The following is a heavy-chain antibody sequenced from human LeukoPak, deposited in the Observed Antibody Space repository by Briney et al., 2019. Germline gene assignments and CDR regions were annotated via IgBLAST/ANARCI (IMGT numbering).Heavy chain of an antibody. V-gene: IGHV3-11*01. J-gene: IGHJ4*02. CDR1: GFTFSDYY. CDR2: ISSSGSTI. CDR3: AREGYYYDSSGYSYYFDY. D-gene: IGHD3-22*01. Sequence: GGSLRLSCAASGFTFSDYYMSWIRQAPEKGLEWVSYISSSGSTIYYADSVKGRFTISRDNAKNSLYLQMNSLRAEDTAVYYCAREGYYYDSSGYSYYFDYWGQGTLVTVSS.